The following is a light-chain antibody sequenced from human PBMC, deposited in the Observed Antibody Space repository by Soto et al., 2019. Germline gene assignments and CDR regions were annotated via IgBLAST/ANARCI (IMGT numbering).Light chain of an antibody. CDR1: QSIDSW. Sequence: DIPMTQSPSTLSASVGDRVTITCRASQSIDSWLAWYQQKPGKAPNLLIYKASSLGSGVPSRFSGSGSGTEFTLTISSLQPDDFATYYCQQYNSYSSGTFGQGTKVDIK. V-gene: IGKV1-5*03. J-gene: IGKJ1*01. CDR2: KAS. CDR3: QQYNSYSSGT.